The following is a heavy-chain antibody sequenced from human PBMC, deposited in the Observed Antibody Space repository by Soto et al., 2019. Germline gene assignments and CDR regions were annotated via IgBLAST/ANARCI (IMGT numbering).Heavy chain of an antibody. J-gene: IGHJ5*02. CDR3: ARDSGEYSSSSGWFDP. V-gene: IGHV1-69*13. D-gene: IGHD6-6*01. CDR2: IIPIFGTA. CDR1: GCTFSSYA. Sequence: SVKVSCKASGCTFSSYAISWVRQAPGQGLEWMGGIIPIFGTANYAQKFQGRVTITADESTSTAYMELSSLRSEDTAVYYCARDSGEYSSSSGWFDPWGQGTLVTVSS.